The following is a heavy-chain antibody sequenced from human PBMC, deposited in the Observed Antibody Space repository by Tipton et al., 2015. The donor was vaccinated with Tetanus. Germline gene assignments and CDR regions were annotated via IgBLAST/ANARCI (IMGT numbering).Heavy chain of an antibody. CDR2: IYYSGST. CDR3: ASFYYYDCSGYFFSGRDY. Sequence: TLSLTCTVSGGSISSGGYYWSWIRQHPGKGLEWIGYIYYSGSTYYNPSLKSRVTISVDTSKNQFSLKLSSVTAADTAVYYCASFYYYDCSGYFFSGRDYWGQGTLFTVSS. V-gene: IGHV4-31*03. D-gene: IGHD3-22*01. CDR1: GGSISSGGYY. J-gene: IGHJ4*02.